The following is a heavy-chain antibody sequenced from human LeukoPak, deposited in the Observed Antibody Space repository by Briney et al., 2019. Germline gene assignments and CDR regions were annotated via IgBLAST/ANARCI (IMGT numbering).Heavy chain of an antibody. J-gene: IGHJ6*04. CDR2: ISCDGSNK. D-gene: IGHD3-10*01. CDR3: AKDRVYGSGSKIYYYYGMDV. Sequence: GGSLRLSCAASGFTFSSYGMHWVRQAPGKGLEWVAVISCDGSNKYYADSVKGRFTISRDNSKNTLYLQMNSLRAEDTAVYYCAKDRVYGSGSKIYYYYGMDVWGKGTTVTVSS. V-gene: IGHV3-30*18. CDR1: GFTFSSYG.